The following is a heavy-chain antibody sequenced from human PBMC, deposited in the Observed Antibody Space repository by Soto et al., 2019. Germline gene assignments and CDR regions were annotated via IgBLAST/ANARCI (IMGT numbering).Heavy chain of an antibody. Sequence: GGSLRLSCAASGFIFSDAWMTWVRQSPGKRLEWVGRIISKTDGGTADYAAPVKGRFSISRDDAKNILYLQMNSLKTEDTGVYFCTTDYYFGSGTGDYWGQGTLVTVSS. D-gene: IGHD3-10*01. CDR2: IISKTDGGTA. CDR1: GFIFSDAW. V-gene: IGHV3-15*01. J-gene: IGHJ4*02. CDR3: TTDYYFGSGTGDY.